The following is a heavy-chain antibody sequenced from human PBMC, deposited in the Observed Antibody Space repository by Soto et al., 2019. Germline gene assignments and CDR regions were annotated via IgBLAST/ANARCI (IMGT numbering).Heavy chain of an antibody. V-gene: IGHV4-59*01. Sequence: SETLSLTCTVSGGSISSYYWSWIRQPPGKGLEWIGYIYYSGSTNYNPSLKSRVTISVDTSKNQFSLKLSSVTAADTAVYYCARIRYDYIWGSYQGVAFDIWGQGTMVTVSS. CDR1: GGSISSYY. J-gene: IGHJ3*02. CDR3: ARIRYDYIWGSYQGVAFDI. CDR2: IYYSGST. D-gene: IGHD3-16*02.